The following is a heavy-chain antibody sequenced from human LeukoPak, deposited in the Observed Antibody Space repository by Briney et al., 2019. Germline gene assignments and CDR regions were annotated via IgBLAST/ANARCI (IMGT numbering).Heavy chain of an antibody. D-gene: IGHD2-15*01. CDR2: INTSSGGT. Sequence: ASVKVSCKASGYTFTGYYMHWVRQAPGQGLEWMGRINTSSGGTNYAQKFQGRVTMIRDTSISTAYMELSRLSSDDPAVYYCAREARLGCRGGSCFNDAFDIWGQGTMVTVSS. CDR3: AREARLGCRGGSCFNDAFDI. J-gene: IGHJ3*02. CDR1: GYTFTGYY. V-gene: IGHV1-2*06.